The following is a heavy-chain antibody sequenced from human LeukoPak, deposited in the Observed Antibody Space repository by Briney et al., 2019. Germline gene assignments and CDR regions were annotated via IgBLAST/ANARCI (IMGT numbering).Heavy chain of an antibody. Sequence: PGRSLRLSCAASGFTFSSYGMHWVRQAPGKGLEWVAVISYDGNTQYYADSVKGRFTISRDNSNNMLSLQMNSLKAEDTAVYYCAKGRMMATIMISFDYWGRETLVTVSS. J-gene: IGHJ4*02. CDR2: ISYDGNTQ. CDR1: GFTFSSYG. CDR3: AKGRMMATIMISFDY. V-gene: IGHV3-30*18. D-gene: IGHD5-24*01.